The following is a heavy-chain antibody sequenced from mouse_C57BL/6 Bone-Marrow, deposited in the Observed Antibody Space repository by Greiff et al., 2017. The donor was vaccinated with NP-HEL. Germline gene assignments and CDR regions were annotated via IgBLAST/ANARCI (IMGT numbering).Heavy chain of an antibody. CDR2: IDPANGNT. V-gene: IGHV14-3*01. D-gene: IGHD1-3*01. Sequence: VQLQQSVAELVRPGASVKLSCTASGFNFKNYYMHWVKQRPEQGLEWIGRIDPANGNTKYIPKFQGKATLTADTSSSTAYLQLSSLTSEDAAVYYCARDSGNAMDYWGQGTSVTVSS. CDR3: ARDSGNAMDY. CDR1: GFNFKNYY. J-gene: IGHJ4*01.